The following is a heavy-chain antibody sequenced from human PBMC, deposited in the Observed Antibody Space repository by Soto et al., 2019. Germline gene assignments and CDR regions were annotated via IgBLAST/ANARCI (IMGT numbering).Heavy chain of an antibody. CDR3: ARWGKIVLVPAAINYYYYGMDV. Sequence: GESLKISCKGSGYTFTSYGISWVRQAPGQGLEWMGWISAYNGNTNYAQKLQGRVTMTTDTSTSTAYMELRSLRSDDTAVYYCARWGKIVLVPAAINYYYYGMDVWGQGTTVTVSS. J-gene: IGHJ6*02. V-gene: IGHV1-18*01. CDR2: ISAYNGNT. CDR1: GYTFTSYG. D-gene: IGHD2-2*02.